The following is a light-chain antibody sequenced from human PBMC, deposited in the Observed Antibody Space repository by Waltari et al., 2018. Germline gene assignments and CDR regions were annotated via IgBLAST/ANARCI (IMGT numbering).Light chain of an antibody. CDR1: SSDVGAYNY. J-gene: IGLJ1*01. CDR3: CSYAGSYTYV. Sequence: QSAQTQPPSVSGSPGQSVTISCTGTSSDVGAYNYFSWYQQHPGKAPKLMIYDVSKRPSGVPDRFSGSKSGNPASLTISGLQGEDEADYYCCSYAGSYTYVFGTGTKVTVL. V-gene: IGLV2-11*01. CDR2: DVS.